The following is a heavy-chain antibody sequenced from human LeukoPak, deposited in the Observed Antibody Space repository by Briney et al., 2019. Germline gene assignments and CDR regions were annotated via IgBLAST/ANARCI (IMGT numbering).Heavy chain of an antibody. D-gene: IGHD5-12*01. CDR3: ARLRLLSCGAHGNWFDP. CDR1: GGSFSGYY. V-gene: IGHV4-34*01. J-gene: IGHJ5*02. Sequence: PSETLSLTCAVYGGSFSGYYWSWIRQPPGKGLEWIGEINHSGSTNYNPSLKSRVTISVDTSKNQFSLKLSSVTAADTAVYYCARLRLLSCGAHGNWFDPWGQGTLVTVSS. CDR2: INHSGST.